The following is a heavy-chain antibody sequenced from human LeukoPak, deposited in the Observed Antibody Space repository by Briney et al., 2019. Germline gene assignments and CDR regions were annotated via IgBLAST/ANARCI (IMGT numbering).Heavy chain of an antibody. CDR1: GGSISSYH. J-gene: IGHJ4*02. Sequence: SETLSLTCTVSGGSISSYHWTWIRQPAGKGLEWIGRIYTSGTTNYNPSLKSRVTMSVDTSKNQFTLRVSSVTAADTAVYYCARNVAGSFDYWGQGTLVTVSS. V-gene: IGHV4-4*07. CDR3: ARNVAGSFDY. CDR2: IYTSGTT. D-gene: IGHD1-1*01.